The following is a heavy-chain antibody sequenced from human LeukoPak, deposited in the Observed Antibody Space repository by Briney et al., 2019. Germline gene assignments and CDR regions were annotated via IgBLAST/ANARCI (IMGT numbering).Heavy chain of an antibody. D-gene: IGHD3-22*01. CDR2: IYTSGST. V-gene: IGHV4-4*07. CDR3: ARDYYDSSGYPEGGFDY. CDR1: GGSISSYY. Sequence: SETLLLTCTVSGGSISSYYWSWIRQPAGKGLEWIGRIYTSGSTNYNPSLKSRVTMSVDTSKNQFSLKLSSVTAADTAVYYCARDYYDSSGYPEGGFDYWGQGTLVTVSS. J-gene: IGHJ4*02.